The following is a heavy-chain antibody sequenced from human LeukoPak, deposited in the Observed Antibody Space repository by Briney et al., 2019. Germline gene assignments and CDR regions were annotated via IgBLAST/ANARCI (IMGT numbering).Heavy chain of an antibody. CDR2: IRYDGSNK. CDR3: ASGDYYGSGSYYNGENY. J-gene: IGHJ4*02. V-gene: IGHV3-33*01. CDR1: GFTFSSYG. D-gene: IGHD3-10*01. Sequence: GGSLRLSCAASGFTFSSYGMHWVRQAPGKGLEWVAVIRYDGSNKYYADSVKGRFTISRDNSKNTLYLQMNSLRAEDTAVYYCASGDYYGSGSYYNGENYWGQGTLVTVSS.